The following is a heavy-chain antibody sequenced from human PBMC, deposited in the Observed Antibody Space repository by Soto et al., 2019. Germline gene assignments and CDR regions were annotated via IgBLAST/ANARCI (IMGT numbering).Heavy chain of an antibody. CDR2: IYENGDT. V-gene: IGHV4-4*07. J-gene: IGHJ5*02. CDR1: GGSISRYY. CDR3: ARGGWFDP. Sequence: KTSETLSLTCTVSGGSISRYYWSWIRQPAGKGLEWIGRIYENGDTNYNPSLKSRVTMSIDTSKNQFSLKMRSLTAADTAVYFCARGGWFDPWGQGALVTVSS.